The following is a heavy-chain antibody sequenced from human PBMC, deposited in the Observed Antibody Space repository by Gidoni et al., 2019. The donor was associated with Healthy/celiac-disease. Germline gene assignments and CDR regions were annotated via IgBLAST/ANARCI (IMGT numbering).Heavy chain of an antibody. CDR2: ISSSGSTI. CDR3: ARFQYYYDSSGYHEPHAFDI. J-gene: IGHJ3*02. Sequence: QVQLVDSGGGLVKPGGSLRLSCAASGFTFSDYYMSWIRQAPGKGLEWVSYISSSGSTIYYADSVKGRFTISRDNAKNSLYLQMNSLRAEDTAVYYCARFQYYYDSSGYHEPHAFDIWGQGTMVTVSS. CDR1: GFTFSDYY. D-gene: IGHD3-22*01. V-gene: IGHV3-11*01.